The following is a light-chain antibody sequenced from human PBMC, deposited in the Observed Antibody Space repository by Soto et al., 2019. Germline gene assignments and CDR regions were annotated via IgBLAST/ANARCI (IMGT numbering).Light chain of an antibody. CDR2: AAS. CDR3: QQSYSTTYH. CDR1: QSISSY. J-gene: IGKJ2*01. Sequence: DIQMTQSPSSLSASVGDRVTITCRASQSISSYLNWYQQKPGKAPKLLIYAASSLQSGVPSRFSGSGSGTDFTLTTSSLQPEAFATYYCQQSYSTTYHFDQVTKV. V-gene: IGKV1-39*01.